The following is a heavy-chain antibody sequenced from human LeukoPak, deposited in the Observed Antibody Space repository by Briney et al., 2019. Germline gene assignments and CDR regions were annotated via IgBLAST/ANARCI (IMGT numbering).Heavy chain of an antibody. V-gene: IGHV3-23*03. D-gene: IGHD5/OR15-5a*01. CDR3: AKNAGGLLRIPHY. J-gene: IGHJ4*02. CDR2: IFSDGTDT. Sequence: GGSLSLSCAASGFIFSSYAMNWVRQAPGRGLEWVSGIFSDGTDTYYADSVKGHFTISRDNSKNTLYLQMNSLRAEDTAVYYCAKNAGGLLRIPHYWGQGTLVTVSS. CDR1: GFIFSSYA.